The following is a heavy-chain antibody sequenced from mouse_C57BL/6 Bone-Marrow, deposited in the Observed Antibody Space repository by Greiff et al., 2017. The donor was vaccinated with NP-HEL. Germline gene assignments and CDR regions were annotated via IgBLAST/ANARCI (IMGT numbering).Heavy chain of an antibody. CDR3: AVGDMVTTLYYYAMDY. D-gene: IGHD2-1*01. CDR2: ILPGSGST. V-gene: IGHV1-9*01. Sequence: QVQLQQSGAELMKPGASVKLSCKATGYTFTGYWIEWVKQRPGHGLEWIGEILPGSGSTNYNEKFKGKATFTADTSSNTAYMQLSSLTTEDSAIYYCAVGDMVTTLYYYAMDYWGQGTSVTVSS. CDR1: GYTFTGYW. J-gene: IGHJ4*01.